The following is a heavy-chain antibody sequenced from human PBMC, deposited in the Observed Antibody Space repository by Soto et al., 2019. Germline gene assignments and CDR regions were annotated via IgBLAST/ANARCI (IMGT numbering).Heavy chain of an antibody. D-gene: IGHD3-10*01. CDR2: IYHSGNT. V-gene: IGHV4-4*02. Sequence: QVQLQESGPGLVKPSGTLSLTCAVSGGSISSSNWWSWVRQPPGKGLEWIGEIYHSGNTNYNPSLKSRVTLAVDQARNQFSLQLSSVTAADTAVYSCGRRWGEGRVDYWGQGTLVTVSS. J-gene: IGHJ4*02. CDR3: GRRWGEGRVDY. CDR1: GGSISSSNW.